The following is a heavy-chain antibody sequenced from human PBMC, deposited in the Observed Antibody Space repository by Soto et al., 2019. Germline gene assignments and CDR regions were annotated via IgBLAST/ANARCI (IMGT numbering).Heavy chain of an antibody. J-gene: IGHJ5*02. CDR1: GGSISNYY. CDR3: ASGGNWFDP. CDR2: MYYNGNI. Sequence: LCLTCNVSGGSISNYYWTWIRQSPEKGLEWIGYMYYNGNINYNPTLKSRVTISIDTSKNQFSLTLKSVTAADTAVYYCASGGNWFDPWGQGVLVTVSS. D-gene: IGHD3-16*01. V-gene: IGHV4-59*01.